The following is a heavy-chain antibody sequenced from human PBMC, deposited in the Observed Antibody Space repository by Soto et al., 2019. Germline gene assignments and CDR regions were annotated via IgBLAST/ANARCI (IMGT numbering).Heavy chain of an antibody. Sequence: QVQLVQSGAEVMKPGASVKVSCKASGYTFSIYGISWVRQAPGQGLEWMAWISGYNGNTKYAQKLQGRVTVTTDTSTSRAYMELRSLRSDDTAVYYCVSDVSGGTYPWFFDLWGRGTLVTVSS. D-gene: IGHD1-26*01. CDR2: ISGYNGNT. CDR3: VSDVSGGTYPWFFDL. J-gene: IGHJ2*01. CDR1: GYTFSIYG. V-gene: IGHV1-18*01.